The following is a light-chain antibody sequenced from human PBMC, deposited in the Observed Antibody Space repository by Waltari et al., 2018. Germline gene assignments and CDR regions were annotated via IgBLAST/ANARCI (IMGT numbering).Light chain of an antibody. V-gene: IGLV3-21*04. J-gene: IGLJ3*02. CDR3: QVWDSTSDYRGV. CDR2: YDS. Sequence: SLVLSQPPSVSVAPGKTARITCGGNNIATKNVHWYQQKPGQAPVLVIYYDSDRPSGIPVRFSGSNSGNAATLTISRVEAGDEADYYCQVWDSTSDYRGVFGGGTKLTVL. CDR1: NIATKN.